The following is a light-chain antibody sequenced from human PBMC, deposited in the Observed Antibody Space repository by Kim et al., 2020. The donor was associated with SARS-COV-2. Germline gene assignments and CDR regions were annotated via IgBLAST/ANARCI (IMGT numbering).Light chain of an antibody. J-gene: IGLJ3*02. V-gene: IGLV3-19*01. CDR2: GKN. CDR3: NSRDSSGNSLWV. Sequence: SYELTQDPAVSVALGQTVRITCQGDSLRSYYASWYQQKPGQAPVLVIYGKNNRPSGIPDRFSGSSSGNTASLTITGAQAEDEADYYCNSRDSSGNSLWVF. CDR1: SLRSYY.